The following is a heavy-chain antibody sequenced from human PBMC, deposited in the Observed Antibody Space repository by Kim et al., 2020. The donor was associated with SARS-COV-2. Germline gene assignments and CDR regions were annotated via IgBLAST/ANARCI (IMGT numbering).Heavy chain of an antibody. CDR1: GGSISSGGYY. D-gene: IGHD3-22*01. J-gene: IGHJ4*02. V-gene: IGHV4-31*03. Sequence: SETLSLTCTVSGGSISSGGYYWSWIRQHPGKGLEWIGYIYYSGSTYYNPSLKSRVTISVDTSKNQFSLKLSSVTAADTAVYYCARIPGESSGSAYWGQGTLVTVSS. CDR3: ARIPGESSGSAY. CDR2: IYYSGST.